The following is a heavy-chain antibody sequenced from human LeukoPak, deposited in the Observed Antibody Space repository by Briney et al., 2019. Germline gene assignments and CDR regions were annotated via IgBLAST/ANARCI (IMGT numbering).Heavy chain of an antibody. V-gene: IGHV3-23*01. CDR2: ISGSGGST. CDR1: GFTFSSYA. CDR3: AKGRKVRGVIPPYYYYGMDV. D-gene: IGHD3-10*01. Sequence: GGSLRLSCAASGFTFSSYAMSWVRQAPGKGLEWVSAISGSGGSTYYADSVKGRFTIYRDNSKNTLYLQMNSLRAEDTAVYYCAKGRKVRGVIPPYYYYGMDVWGQGTTVTVSS. J-gene: IGHJ6*02.